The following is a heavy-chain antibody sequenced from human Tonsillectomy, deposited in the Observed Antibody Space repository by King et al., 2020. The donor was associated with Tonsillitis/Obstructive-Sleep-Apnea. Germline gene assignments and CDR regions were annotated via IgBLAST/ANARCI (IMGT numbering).Heavy chain of an antibody. CDR2: IRSRAYGGTT. Sequence: DVQLVESGGGLVQPGRSLRLSCTASGFTFGDYAMSWVRQAPGKGLEWISFIRSRAYGGTTEYAASVKGRFTISRDDSRSLAYLQMNSLQTEDTAVYYCTRAVTTVVTPGFWGQGTLVTVSS. V-gene: IGHV3-49*04. D-gene: IGHD4-23*01. J-gene: IGHJ4*02. CDR1: GFTFGDYA. CDR3: TRAVTTVVTPGF.